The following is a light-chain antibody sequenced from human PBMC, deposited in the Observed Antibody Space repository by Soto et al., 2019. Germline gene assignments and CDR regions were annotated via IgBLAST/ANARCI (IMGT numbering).Light chain of an antibody. CDR2: GAS. J-gene: IGKJ4*01. V-gene: IGKV3-20*01. Sequence: EIVLTQSPGILSLSPGERASLSCRASQSVSSNYLAWYQQKPGQAPRLLIYGASSRATGIPDRFSGSGSGKDFTLSVSRLEPEDFAVYYCQQYGSSPLTFGGGTRVQIK. CDR1: QSVSSNY. CDR3: QQYGSSPLT.